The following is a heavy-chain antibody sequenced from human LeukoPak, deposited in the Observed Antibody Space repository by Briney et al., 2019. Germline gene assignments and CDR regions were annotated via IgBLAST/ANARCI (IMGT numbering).Heavy chain of an antibody. CDR3: AREVLSMVRGVIPKEAWGWFDP. CDR2: IYTSGST. Sequence: PSETLSLTCTVSGDSISSSSYYWGWVRQPPGKGLEWIGGIYTSGSTKYNPSLKSRVTISVDPSKSQFSLKLRSVNAADTAVYYCAREVLSMVRGVIPKEAWGWFDPWGKGTLVSVSS. D-gene: IGHD3-10*01. V-gene: IGHV4-39*07. CDR1: GDSISSSSYY. J-gene: IGHJ5*02.